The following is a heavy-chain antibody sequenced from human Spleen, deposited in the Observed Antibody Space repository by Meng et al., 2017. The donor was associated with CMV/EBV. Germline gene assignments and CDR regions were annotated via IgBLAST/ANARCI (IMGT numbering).Heavy chain of an antibody. Sequence: GESLKISCAASGFTFSSYAMSWVRQAPGKGLEWVSAISGSGGSTYYADSVKGRFTISRDNSKNTLYLQMNSLKAEDTAVYYCATLYQPKTYYYYGMDVWGQGTTVTVSS. D-gene: IGHD2-2*01. J-gene: IGHJ6*02. CDR2: ISGSGGST. CDR3: ATLYQPKTYYYYGMDV. V-gene: IGHV3-23*01. CDR1: GFTFSSYA.